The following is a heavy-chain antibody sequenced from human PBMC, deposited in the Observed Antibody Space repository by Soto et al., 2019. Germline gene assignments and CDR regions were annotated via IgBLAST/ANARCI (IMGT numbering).Heavy chain of an antibody. V-gene: IGHV1-46*01. D-gene: IGHD6-13*01. CDR3: ARDISGQSSSWYGWFDP. CDR1: GYTFTSYY. Sequence: GASVKVSCKASGYTFTSYYMHWVRQAPGQGLEWMGIINPSGGSTSYAQKFQGRVTMTRDTSTSTVYMELSSLRSEDTAVYYCARDISGQSSSWYGWFDPWGQGTLVTVSS. CDR2: INPSGGST. J-gene: IGHJ5*02.